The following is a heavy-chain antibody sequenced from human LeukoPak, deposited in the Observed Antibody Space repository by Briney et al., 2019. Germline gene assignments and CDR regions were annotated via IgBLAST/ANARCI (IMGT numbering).Heavy chain of an antibody. V-gene: IGHV3-30*18. J-gene: IGHJ4*02. Sequence: PGGSLRLSCAASGFTFSSYGMHWVRQAPGEGLEWVAVISYDGSNKYYAHSVKGRFTISRDNSMNTLYLSMNSLRAEDRPVYYCAKEVCSSSSLHWDYFDYWGQGPVVSVS. CDR2: ISYDGSNK. CDR1: GFTFSSYG. D-gene: IGHD2-2*01. CDR3: AKEVCSSSSLHWDYFDY.